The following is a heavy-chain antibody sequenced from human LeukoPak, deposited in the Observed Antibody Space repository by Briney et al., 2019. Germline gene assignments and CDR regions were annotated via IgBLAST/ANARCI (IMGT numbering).Heavy chain of an antibody. V-gene: IGHV4-34*01. CDR1: GGSFSGYY. CDR2: INHSGST. CDR3: ARTGPIFGVVTMGLDY. Sequence: SETLSLTCAVYGGSFSGYYWSWIRQPPGKGLEWTGEINHSGSTNYNPSLKSRVTISVDTSKNQFSLKLSSVTAADTAVYYCARTGPIFGVVTMGLDYWGQGTLVTVSS. J-gene: IGHJ4*02. D-gene: IGHD3-3*01.